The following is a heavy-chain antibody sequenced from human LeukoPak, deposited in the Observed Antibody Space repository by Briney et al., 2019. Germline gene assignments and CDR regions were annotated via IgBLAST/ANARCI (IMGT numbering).Heavy chain of an antibody. Sequence: PSETLSLTCTVSGGSISSYYWSWIRQPPGKGLEWIGYIYYSGSTNYNPSLKSRVTISVDTSKNQFSLKLSSVTAADTAVYYCARDHSDSSGWYPEWYFDLWGRGTLVTVSS. V-gene: IGHV4-59*01. D-gene: IGHD6-19*01. CDR1: GGSISSYY. CDR3: ARDHSDSSGWYPEWYFDL. J-gene: IGHJ2*01. CDR2: IYYSGST.